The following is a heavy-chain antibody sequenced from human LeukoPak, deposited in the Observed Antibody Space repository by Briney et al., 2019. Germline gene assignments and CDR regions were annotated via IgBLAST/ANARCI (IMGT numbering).Heavy chain of an antibody. J-gene: IGHJ4*02. CDR1: GYTFTGYY. V-gene: IGHV1-2*02. CDR2: INPNSGGT. CDR3: AIVGIAARIIPSDY. D-gene: IGHD6-6*01. Sequence: ASVKVSCKASGYTFTGYYMHWVRQAPGQGLEWMGWINPNSGGTNYAQKFQGRVTMTRDTSISTAYMELSRLRSDDTAVYYCAIVGIAARIIPSDYWGREPWSPSPQ.